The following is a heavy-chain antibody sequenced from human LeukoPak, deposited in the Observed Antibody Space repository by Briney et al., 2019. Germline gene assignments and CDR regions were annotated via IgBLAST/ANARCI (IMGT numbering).Heavy chain of an antibody. CDR2: SSAFSGNT. CDR3: ATVEGAATRSFVAEYFQH. Sequence: ASVKVSCKASGYIFSKYGFTWVRQAPGQGLEWMGWSSAFSGNTNYAQKFQGRVTMTEDTSTDTAYMELSSPRSEDTAVYYCATVEGAATRSFVAEYFQHWGQGTLVTVSS. CDR1: GYIFSKYG. J-gene: IGHJ1*01. V-gene: IGHV1-18*01. D-gene: IGHD2-15*01.